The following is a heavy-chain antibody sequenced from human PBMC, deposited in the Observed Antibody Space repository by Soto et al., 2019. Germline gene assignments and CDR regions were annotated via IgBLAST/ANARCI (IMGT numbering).Heavy chain of an antibody. D-gene: IGHD3-22*01. V-gene: IGHV3-23*01. J-gene: IGHJ4*02. Sequence: PGGSLRLSCVDSGFTFSSYTMSWVRQAPGKGLEWVSAISGSGGSTYYADSVKGRFTISRDNSKNTLYLQMNSLRAEDTAVYYCAKGDYDSSGYYGFDYWGQGSLVTVSS. CDR1: GFTFSSYT. CDR3: AKGDYDSSGYYGFDY. CDR2: ISGSGGST.